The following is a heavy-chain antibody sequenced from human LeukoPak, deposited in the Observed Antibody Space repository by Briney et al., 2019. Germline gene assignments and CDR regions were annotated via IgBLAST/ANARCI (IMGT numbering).Heavy chain of an antibody. CDR3: ARAGGGGRSYGRDAYDV. J-gene: IGHJ3*01. CDR2: ITPSSSYI. V-gene: IGHV3-21*01. CDR1: GFTFNTYA. D-gene: IGHD3-10*01. Sequence: GGSLRLSCSASGFTFNTYAMTWVRQAPGKWPEWVSSITPSSSYIFYADSVKGRFTISRDNAKDSLYLQTDSLRAEDTAVYYCARAGGGGRSYGRDAYDVWGQGAVVTVSS.